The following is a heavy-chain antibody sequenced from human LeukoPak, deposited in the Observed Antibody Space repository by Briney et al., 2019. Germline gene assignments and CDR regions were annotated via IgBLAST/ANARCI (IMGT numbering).Heavy chain of an antibody. CDR3: AKDLYYGYYFDY. J-gene: IGHJ4*02. CDR2: ISNDGSNK. Sequence: PGGSLRLSCAASGFTFSGYGMHWVRQAPGKGLEWVALISNDGSNKHYVDSVKGRFTISRGNSENMLYLQMNSLRAEDTAVYYCAKDLYYGYYFDYWGQGTLVTVSS. D-gene: IGHD3-16*01. CDR1: GFTFSGYG. V-gene: IGHV3-30*18.